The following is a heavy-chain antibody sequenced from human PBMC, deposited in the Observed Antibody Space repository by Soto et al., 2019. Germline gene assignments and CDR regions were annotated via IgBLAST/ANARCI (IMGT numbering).Heavy chain of an antibody. D-gene: IGHD3-22*01. CDR2: RYDDAST. CDR3: ARGISLGPSGYYLDF. Sequence: QLQLQESGPGLVKPSETLSLSCSVSGDSIRNRNYYWAWIRQPPGRGLEWMVSRYDDASTFYNQSLKRRVTISIDTSKKQLSLKVTSVTAADTAAYYCARGISLGPSGYYLDFWGQGTLVTVSS. V-gene: IGHV4-39*01. J-gene: IGHJ4*02. CDR1: GDSIRNRNYY.